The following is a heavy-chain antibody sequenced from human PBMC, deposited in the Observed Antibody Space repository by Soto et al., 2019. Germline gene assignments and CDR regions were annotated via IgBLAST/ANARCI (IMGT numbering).Heavy chain of an antibody. CDR1: GFTFNKAW. CDR3: ATSLGECDADCYFRNYYFQYGLDV. Sequence: EVQLAESGGGLVEPGMSLRLSCAASGFTFNKAWMNWVRQAPGKGLEWVGRIGSNADGGATFYAAPVEARFLISRDDSTNTLYLQMNSLKTEDTAVYYCATSLGECDADCYFRNYYFQYGLDVWGQGTTVTVSS. D-gene: IGHD2-21*02. CDR2: IGSNADGGAT. V-gene: IGHV3-15*07. J-gene: IGHJ6*02.